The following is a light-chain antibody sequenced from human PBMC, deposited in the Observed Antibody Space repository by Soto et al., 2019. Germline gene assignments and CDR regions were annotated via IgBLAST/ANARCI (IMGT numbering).Light chain of an antibody. V-gene: IGKV1-5*01. Sequence: DIQMTQSPSTLSASVGDRVTITCRASQSISTWLAWYQQKPGKAPKILIYDASSLESGVPSRFGGSGSGTDFTLTISSLQPDDFATYYCQQFNSYSRTFGQGTKVDIK. CDR1: QSISTW. CDR3: QQFNSYSRT. CDR2: DAS. J-gene: IGKJ1*01.